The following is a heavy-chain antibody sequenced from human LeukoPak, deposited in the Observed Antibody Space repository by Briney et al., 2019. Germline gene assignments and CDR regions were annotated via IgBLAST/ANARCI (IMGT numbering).Heavy chain of an antibody. CDR3: AKVGHWGGYFDY. CDR2: ISSSGSSI. J-gene: IGHJ4*02. Sequence: GGSLRLSCAASGFTFSSYAMNWVRQAPGKGLEWVSYISSSGSSIYYADSVKGRFTISRDNAKNSLYLQMNSLRAEDTAVYYCAKVGHWGGYFDYWGQGTLVTVSS. V-gene: IGHV3-48*03. CDR1: GFTFSSYA. D-gene: IGHD3-10*01.